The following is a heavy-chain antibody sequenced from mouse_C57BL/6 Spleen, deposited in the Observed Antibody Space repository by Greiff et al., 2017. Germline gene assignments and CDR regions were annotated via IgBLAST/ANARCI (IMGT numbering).Heavy chain of an antibody. V-gene: IGHV1-80*01. CDR3: ARLGQRGLGD. J-gene: IGHJ2*01. D-gene: IGHD4-1*02. Sequence: QVHVKQSGAELVKPGASVKISCKASGYAFSSYWMNWVKQRPGKGLEWIGQIDPGDGDTNYNGKFKGKATLTADKSSSTAYMQLSSLTSEDSAVYFCARLGQRGLGDWGQGTTLTVSS. CDR2: IDPGDGDT. CDR1: GYAFSSYW.